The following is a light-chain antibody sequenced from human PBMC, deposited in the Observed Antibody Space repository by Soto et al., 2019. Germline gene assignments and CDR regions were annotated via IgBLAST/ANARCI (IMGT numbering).Light chain of an antibody. CDR3: SSFVGGNIYV. Sequence: LTQPPSASGSPGQSVTISCTGTSSDVGGYDFVAWHQQHPGKAPRRMIYDVSKRPSGVPDRFSGSKSGYTASLTVSGLQAEDEADYYCSSFVGGNIYVFGTGTKGTVL. J-gene: IGLJ1*01. CDR1: SSDVGGYDF. V-gene: IGLV2-8*01. CDR2: DVS.